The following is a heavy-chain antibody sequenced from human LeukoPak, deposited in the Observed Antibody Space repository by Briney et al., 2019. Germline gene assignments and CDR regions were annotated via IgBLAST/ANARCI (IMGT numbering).Heavy chain of an antibody. CDR1: GGSISRGGYA. CDR2: IYDSGST. CDR3: ARDVIGGRWFDP. Sequence: PSETLSLTCAVPGGSISRGGYAWGWIRQPGGKGLEWIGYIYDSGSTYYNWSVKSRVTISVDRSKNQFSLKLSSVTAADTAVYYCARDVIGGRWFDPWGQGTLVTVSS. J-gene: IGHJ5*02. V-gene: IGHV4-30-2*01.